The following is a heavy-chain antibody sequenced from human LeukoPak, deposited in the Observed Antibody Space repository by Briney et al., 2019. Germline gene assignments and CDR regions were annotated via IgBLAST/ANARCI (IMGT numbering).Heavy chain of an antibody. CDR3: AKVPLRGWPGVY. CDR2: ISSDGDNK. D-gene: IGHD3-10*01. J-gene: IGHJ4*02. Sequence: GRSLKLSCAASGFIFSSYALHWVRQAPGKGLEWVAAISSDGDNKFYADSVKGRFAISRDNSKNTLYLQMNSLRAEDTAVYYCAKVPLRGWPGVYWGQGTLVTVSS. CDR1: GFIFSSYA. V-gene: IGHV3-30*09.